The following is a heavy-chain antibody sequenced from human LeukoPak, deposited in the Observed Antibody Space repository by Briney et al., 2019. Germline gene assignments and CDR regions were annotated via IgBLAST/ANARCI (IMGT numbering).Heavy chain of an antibody. Sequence: SVKVSCKASGGTFSSYAISWVRQAPGQGLEWMGGIIPIFGTANYAQKFQGRVTITADESTSTAYMELSSLRSEDTAVYYCASRYCSSTSCYHFNWFDPWGQGTLDTVSS. CDR3: ASRYCSSTSCYHFNWFDP. D-gene: IGHD2-2*01. V-gene: IGHV1-69*01. CDR2: IIPIFGTA. CDR1: GGTFSSYA. J-gene: IGHJ5*02.